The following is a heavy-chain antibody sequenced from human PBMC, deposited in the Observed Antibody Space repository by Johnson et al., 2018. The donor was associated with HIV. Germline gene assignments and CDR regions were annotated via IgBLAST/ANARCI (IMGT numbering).Heavy chain of an antibody. CDR2: INWNGGRT. CDR1: GFRFDDYG. V-gene: IGHV3-20*04. D-gene: IGHD3-16*02. CDR3: VRGGLGYQNFHDPFDV. Sequence: EVQLVESGGGVVRPGGSLRLSCAVAGFRFDDYGMSWVRQAPGKGLEWISTINWNGGRTGYVDSLKGRFTISRDNAKNSLYLQMDSLRPEDTALYYCVRGGLGYQNFHDPFDVWGQGTVVTGSS. J-gene: IGHJ3*01.